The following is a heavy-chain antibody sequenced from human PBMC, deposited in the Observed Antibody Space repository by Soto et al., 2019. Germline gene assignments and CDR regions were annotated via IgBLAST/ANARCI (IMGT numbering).Heavy chain of an antibody. CDR1: GGSISSSNW. V-gene: IGHV4-4*02. D-gene: IGHD3-22*01. J-gene: IGHJ4*02. Sequence: SETLSLTCAVSGGSISSSNWWSWVRQPPGKGLEWIGEIYHSGSTNYNPSLKSRVTISVDKSKNQFSLKLSSVTAADTAVYYCARWLSYNDDKSGFLDYWGQGTPVTVSS. CDR2: IYHSGST. CDR3: ARWLSYNDDKSGFLDY.